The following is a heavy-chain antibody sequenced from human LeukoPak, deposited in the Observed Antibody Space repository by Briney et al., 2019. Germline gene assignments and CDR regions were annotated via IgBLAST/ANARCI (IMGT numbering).Heavy chain of an antibody. CDR3: ARQGSYYDFWSGSPPDWFDP. CDR2: IYYSGST. CDR1: GGSFSSYY. V-gene: IGHV4-59*08. D-gene: IGHD3-3*01. Sequence: SETLSLTCAVYGGSFSSYYWSWIRQPPGKGLEWIGYIYYSGSTNYNPSLKSRVTISVDTSKNQFSLKLSSVTAADTAVYYCARQGSYYDFWSGSPPDWFDPWGQGTLVTVSS. J-gene: IGHJ5*02.